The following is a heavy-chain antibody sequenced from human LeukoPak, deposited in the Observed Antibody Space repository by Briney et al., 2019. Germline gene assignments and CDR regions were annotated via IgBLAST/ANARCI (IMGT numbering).Heavy chain of an antibody. D-gene: IGHD3-10*01. CDR1: GYSFTSYY. CDR3: ARANYSGSGSHYNPSLFDY. J-gene: IGHJ4*02. CDR2: INPSGGRT. V-gene: IGHV1-46*01. Sequence: ASVKVSCKASGYSFTSYYMYWVRQAPGQGLEWMGEINPSGGRTNYAQKFQGRVDMTRETSTSTVYMELTSLRSEHTAVYYCARANYSGSGSHYNPSLFDYWGQGTLVTVSS.